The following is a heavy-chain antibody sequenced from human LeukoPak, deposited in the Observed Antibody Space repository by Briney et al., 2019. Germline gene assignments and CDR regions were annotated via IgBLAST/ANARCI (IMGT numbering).Heavy chain of an antibody. V-gene: IGHV5-51*01. J-gene: IGHJ4*02. CDR2: IYTGDSTT. CDR3: AARGGGSFDY. Sequence: GESLKTSCKGSGYSFTSYWIGWGRQMPGEGLEWIWIIYTGDSTTRSSPSFEGQVTITADNSISTAYLQCSSPKAWDTAMYYCAARGGGSFDYWGQGTLVTVSS. CDR1: GYSFTSYW. D-gene: IGHD1-26*01.